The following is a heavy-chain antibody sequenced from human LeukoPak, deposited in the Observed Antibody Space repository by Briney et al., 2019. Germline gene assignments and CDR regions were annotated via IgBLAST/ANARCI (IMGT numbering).Heavy chain of an antibody. J-gene: IGHJ5*02. Sequence: SETLSLTCTVSGGSISSGGYYWSWIRQPPGKGLEWIGYIYYSGSTNYNPSLKSRVTISVDTPKNQFSLKLSSVTAADTAVYFCARGTPDIVVVPAAIGFDPWGQGTLVTVSS. D-gene: IGHD2-2*02. CDR2: IYYSGST. CDR3: ARGTPDIVVVPAAIGFDP. CDR1: GGSISSGGYY. V-gene: IGHV4-61*08.